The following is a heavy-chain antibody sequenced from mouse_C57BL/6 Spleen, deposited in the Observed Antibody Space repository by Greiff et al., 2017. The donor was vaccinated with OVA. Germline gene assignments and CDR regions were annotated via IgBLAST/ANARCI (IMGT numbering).Heavy chain of an antibody. J-gene: IGHJ2*01. CDR1: GYTFTSYW. V-gene: IGHV1-69*01. Sequence: QVQLQQPGAELVMPGASVKLSCKASGYTFTSYWMHWVKQRPGQGLEWIGEIDPSDSYTNYNQKFKGKSTLTVDKSSSTAYMQLSSLTSEDSAVYYCANGNFYFDYWGQGTTLTVSA. D-gene: IGHD2-1*01. CDR3: ANGNFYFDY. CDR2: IDPSDSYT.